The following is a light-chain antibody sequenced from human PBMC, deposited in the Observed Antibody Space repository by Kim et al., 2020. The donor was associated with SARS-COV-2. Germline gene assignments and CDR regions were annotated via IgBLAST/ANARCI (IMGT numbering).Light chain of an antibody. J-gene: IGKJ4*01. CDR1: QSIRSW. CDR2: KAS. V-gene: IGKV1-5*03. CDR3: QQYNSGLS. Sequence: SASVGDRVPITCRASQSIRSWLAWYPQKAGKAPQLLIYKASSLESWVPSRFSGSGSGTEFTLTISSLQPDDFATYYCQQYNSGLSFGGGTKVDIK.